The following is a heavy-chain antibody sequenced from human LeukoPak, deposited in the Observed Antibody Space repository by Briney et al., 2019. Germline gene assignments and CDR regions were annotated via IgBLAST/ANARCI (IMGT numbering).Heavy chain of an antibody. V-gene: IGHV1-8*03. CDR1: GYTFPSYD. CDR3: ARDQFEVVPAAISYNWFDP. Sequence: ASVKVSCKASGYTFPSYDINWVRQATGQGLEWMGWMNPNSGNTGYAQKFQGRVTITRNTSISPAYMELSSLRSEDTAVYYCARDQFEVVPAAISYNWFDPWGQGTLVTVSS. D-gene: IGHD2-2*01. J-gene: IGHJ5*02. CDR2: MNPNSGNT.